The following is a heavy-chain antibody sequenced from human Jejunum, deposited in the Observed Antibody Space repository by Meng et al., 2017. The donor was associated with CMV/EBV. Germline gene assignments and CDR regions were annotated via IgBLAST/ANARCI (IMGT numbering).Heavy chain of an antibody. V-gene: IGHV4-39*07. J-gene: IGHJ1*01. CDR1: GGSISSRSYY. Sequence: LQLQDAGPGWLKPSETLSLTCTVSGGSISSRSYYWGWIRQPPGKGLEWIGSIYYSGSTYYNPSLKSRVTISVDTSKNQFFLKLSSVTAADTAVYHCLRGSGGSVWGQGTLVTVSS. CDR2: IYYSGST. D-gene: IGHD3-10*01. CDR3: LRGSGGSV.